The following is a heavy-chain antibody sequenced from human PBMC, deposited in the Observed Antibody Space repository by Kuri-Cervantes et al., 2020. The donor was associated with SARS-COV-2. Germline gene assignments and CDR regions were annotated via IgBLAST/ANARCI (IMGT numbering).Heavy chain of an antibody. Sequence: AVQVSCKASGGTFSSYAISWVRQARGQRLEWIGWSVVGSGNTNYAQKFQERVTITRDMSTSTAYMELSSLRSEDTAVYYCAAVYCSGGSCYFRYGMDVWGQGTTVTVSS. D-gene: IGHD2-15*01. CDR2: SVVGSGNT. CDR3: AAVYCSGGSCYFRYGMDV. V-gene: IGHV1-58*02. CDR1: GGTFSSYA. J-gene: IGHJ6*02.